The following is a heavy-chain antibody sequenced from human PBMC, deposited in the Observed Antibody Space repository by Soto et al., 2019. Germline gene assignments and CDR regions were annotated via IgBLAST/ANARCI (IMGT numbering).Heavy chain of an antibody. Sequence: ETLSLTCAVYGGSFSGYYWSWIRQPPGKGLEWIGEINHSGSTNYNPSLKSRVTISVDTSKNQFSLKLSSVTAADTAVYYCARVYSGPRAFDIWGQGTMVTVS. J-gene: IGHJ3*02. CDR2: INHSGST. CDR1: GGSFSGYY. D-gene: IGHD1-26*01. CDR3: ARVYSGPRAFDI. V-gene: IGHV4-34*01.